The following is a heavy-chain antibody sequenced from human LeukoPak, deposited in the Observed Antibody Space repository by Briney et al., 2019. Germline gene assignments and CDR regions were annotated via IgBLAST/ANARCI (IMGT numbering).Heavy chain of an antibody. CDR1: GGSISSSSYY. CDR3: ARDMSGLLAFDI. D-gene: IGHD3-10*02. Sequence: PSETLSLTCTVSGGSISSSSYYWGWIRQPPGKGLEWIGSIYYSGSTYYNPSLKSRVTISVDTSKNQFSLKLSSVTAADTAVYYCARDMSGLLAFDIWGQGTMVTVSS. V-gene: IGHV4-39*02. CDR2: IYYSGST. J-gene: IGHJ3*02.